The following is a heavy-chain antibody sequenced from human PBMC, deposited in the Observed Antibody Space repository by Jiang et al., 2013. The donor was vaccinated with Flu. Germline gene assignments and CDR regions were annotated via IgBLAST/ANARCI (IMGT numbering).Heavy chain of an antibody. Sequence: QTLSLTCAISGDSVSSNSAAWNWIRQSPSRGLEWLGRTYYRSKWYNDYAVSVKSRITINPDTSKNQFSLQLNSVTPEDTAVYYCASSRSYGWSVAFDIWGQGTMVTVSS. J-gene: IGHJ3*02. CDR3: ASSRSYGWSVAFDI. CDR2: TYYRSKWYN. CDR1: GDSVSSNSAA. D-gene: IGHD6-19*01. V-gene: IGHV6-1*01.